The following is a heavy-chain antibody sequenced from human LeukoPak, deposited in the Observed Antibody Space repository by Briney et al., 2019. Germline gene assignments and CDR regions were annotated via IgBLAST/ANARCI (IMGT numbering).Heavy chain of an antibody. CDR1: GFTFSSNW. CDR2: INEDGSTT. J-gene: IGHJ4*02. V-gene: IGHV3-74*01. CDR3: ARGLQIRSPHPSEQNYFDY. Sequence: QPGGSLRLSCAASGFTFSSNWMHWVRQAPGKGLVWVSRINEDGSTTNYADSVKGRSTIFRDNSKNTLYLQMNSLRAEDTAVYYCARGLQIRSPHPSEQNYFDYWGQGTLVTVSS. D-gene: IGHD4-11*01.